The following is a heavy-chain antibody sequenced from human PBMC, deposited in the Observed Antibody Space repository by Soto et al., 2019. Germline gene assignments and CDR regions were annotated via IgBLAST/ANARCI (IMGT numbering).Heavy chain of an antibody. J-gene: IGHJ4*02. CDR3: ARDAGTAMVEYYFDY. CDR2: IYYSGST. D-gene: IGHD5-18*01. CDR1: GGSISSGGYY. Sequence: PSETLSLTCTVSGGSISSGGYYWSWIRQHPGKGLEWIGYIYYSGSTYYNPSLKSRVTISVDTSKNQFSLKLSSVTAADTAVYYCARDAGTAMVEYYFDYWGQGTLVTVSS. V-gene: IGHV4-31*03.